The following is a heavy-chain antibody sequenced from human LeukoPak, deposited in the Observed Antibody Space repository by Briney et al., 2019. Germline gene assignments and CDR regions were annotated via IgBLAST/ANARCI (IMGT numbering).Heavy chain of an antibody. CDR2: IYTSRGT. CDR3: ARSPTRGYCDFWSGPADY. CDR1: GGSISSGSYY. Sequence: SSETLSLTCTVSGGSISSGSYYWSWIRQPAGKGLEWIGRIYTSRGTNYNPSLKGRVTISVDMSKNQFSLRLSSVTAADTAVYYCARSPTRGYCDFWSGPADYWGQGTLVTVSS. J-gene: IGHJ4*02. D-gene: IGHD3-3*01. V-gene: IGHV4-61*02.